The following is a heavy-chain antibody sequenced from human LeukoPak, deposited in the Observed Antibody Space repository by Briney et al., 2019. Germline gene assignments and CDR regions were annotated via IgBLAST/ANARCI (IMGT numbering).Heavy chain of an antibody. CDR2: IIPILGIA. V-gene: IGHV1-69*04. J-gene: IGHJ5*02. CDR1: GGTFSSYA. CDR3: ATSHRYSSSWYLVNLRFDP. Sequence: GAPVKVSCKASGGTFSSYAISWVRQAPGQGLEWMGRIIPILGIANYAQKFQGGVTITADKSTSTAYMELSSLRSEDTAVYYCATSHRYSSSWYLVNLRFDPWGQGTLVTVSS. D-gene: IGHD6-13*01.